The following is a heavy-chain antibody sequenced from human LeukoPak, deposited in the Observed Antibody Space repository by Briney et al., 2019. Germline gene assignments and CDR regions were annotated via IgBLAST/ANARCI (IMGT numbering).Heavy chain of an antibody. D-gene: IGHD1-26*01. J-gene: IGHJ3*02. CDR2: ISSRSSYI. V-gene: IGHV3-21*01. Sequence: GGSLRLSCAASGFTFSSYSMNWVRQAPGKGLEWVSSISSRSSYIYYADSVKGRFTISRDNAKNSLYLQMNSLRAEDTAVYYCARGSGWELTYAFDIWGQGTMVTVSS. CDR1: GFTFSSYS. CDR3: ARGSGWELTYAFDI.